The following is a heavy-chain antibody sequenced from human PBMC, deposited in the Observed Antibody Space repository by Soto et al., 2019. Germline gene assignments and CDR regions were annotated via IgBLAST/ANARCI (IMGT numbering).Heavy chain of an antibody. CDR3: AREEGFRITMDRGRWFDP. D-gene: IGHD3-10*01. CDR1: GYTFTGYY. Sequence: QIQLVQSWAEVKKPGASVKVSCRASGYTFTGYYLHWVRQAPGHGLAWMGWVNPISGDTNYAQKFQDRVIMTRDTSITTVHMELSRLRSDDTAVYYCAREEGFRITMDRGRWFDPWGQGTLVTVAS. CDR2: VNPISGDT. J-gene: IGHJ5*02. V-gene: IGHV1-2*02.